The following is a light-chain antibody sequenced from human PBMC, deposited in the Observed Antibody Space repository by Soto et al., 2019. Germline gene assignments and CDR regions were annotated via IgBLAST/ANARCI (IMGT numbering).Light chain of an antibody. CDR3: QQYSSSPLT. V-gene: IGKV3-20*01. J-gene: IGKJ4*01. CDR2: GAS. Sequence: TPSPAPPPFSPPQPAPLSPSPRQRVSTSYFAWHQPKPGQAPRLLIYGASNRATGIPDRFSGSGSGTEFTLTISRLEPEDFAVYYCQQYSSSPLTFGGGTKV. CDR1: QRVSTSY.